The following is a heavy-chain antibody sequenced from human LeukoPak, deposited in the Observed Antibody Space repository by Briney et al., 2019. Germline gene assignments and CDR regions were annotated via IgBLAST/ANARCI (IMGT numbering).Heavy chain of an antibody. D-gene: IGHD2-8*01. V-gene: IGHV4-59*11. CDR2: IHSSGRT. J-gene: IGHJ4*02. CDR1: GDSMNSHY. CDR3: ARAVLMETTLFIGD. Sequence: SETLSLTCDVSGDSMNSHYGRWIRQPPGKGLECVGYIHSSGRTNQNPSLKRRVTLSVDTSKNQFALTLNSVTAADTAVYFCARAVLMETTLFIGDWGQGTLVTVSS.